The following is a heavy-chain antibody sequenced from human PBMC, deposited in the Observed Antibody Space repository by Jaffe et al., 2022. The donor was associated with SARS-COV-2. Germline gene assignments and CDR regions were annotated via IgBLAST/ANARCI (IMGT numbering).Heavy chain of an antibody. J-gene: IGHJ6*03. CDR3: ARGGVLAARTYYYGSLSPYYYYMDV. D-gene: IGHD3-10*01. Sequence: QVQLQQWGAGLLKPSETLSLTCAVFGGSFSDFSWTWIRQPPGKGLEWIGELSRGGTSNYNPSLKSRVTMSLDTSKNHFSLNLNSVTAADSAIYYCARGGVLAARTYYYGSLSPYYYYMDVWGKGTTVTVSS. CDR2: LSRGGTS. CDR1: GGSFSDFS. V-gene: IGHV4-34*01.